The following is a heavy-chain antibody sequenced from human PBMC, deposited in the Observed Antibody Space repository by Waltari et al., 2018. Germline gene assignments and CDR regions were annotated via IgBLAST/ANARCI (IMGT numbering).Heavy chain of an antibody. V-gene: IGHV4-4*02. D-gene: IGHD2-15*01. J-gene: IGHJ6*02. CDR3: ARVGVVAATEGMDV. CDR2: IYHSGST. Sequence: QPPGKGLEWIGEIYHSGSTNYNPSLKSRVTISVDKSKNQFSLKLSSVTAADTAVYYCARVGVVAATEGMDVWGQGTTVTVSS.